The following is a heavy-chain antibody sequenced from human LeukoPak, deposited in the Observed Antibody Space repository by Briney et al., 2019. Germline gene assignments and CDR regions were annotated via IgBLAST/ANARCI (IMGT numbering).Heavy chain of an antibody. D-gene: IGHD6-13*01. Sequence: ASVKVSCKASGYTFTNYYMHWVRQAPGQGLQWMGIINPSGGSTSYAQEFQGRGTMTRDMSTSTVYMELSSLRAEDTAVYYCARSFGASQQYSSSWYYYYMDVWGKGTTVTVSS. CDR3: ARSFGASQQYSSSWYYYYMDV. V-gene: IGHV1-46*01. CDR2: INPSGGST. CDR1: GYTFTNYY. J-gene: IGHJ6*03.